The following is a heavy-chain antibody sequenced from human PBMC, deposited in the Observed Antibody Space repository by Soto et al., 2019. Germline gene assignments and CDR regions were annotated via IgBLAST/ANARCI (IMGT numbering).Heavy chain of an antibody. J-gene: IGHJ4*02. CDR3: ARSVTYDY. CDR1: GGSISSYY. V-gene: IGHV4-59*12. Sequence: PSETLSLTCTVSGGSISSYYWSWIRQPPGKGLEWIGYINHSGSTNYNPSLKSRVTISVDTSKNQFSLKLSSVTAADTAVYYCARSVTYDYWGQGTLVTVSS. D-gene: IGHD4-17*01. CDR2: INHSGST.